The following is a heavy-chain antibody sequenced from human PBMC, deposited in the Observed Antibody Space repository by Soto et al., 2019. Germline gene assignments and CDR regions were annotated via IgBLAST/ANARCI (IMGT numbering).Heavy chain of an antibody. CDR2: ISNTSTYT. CDR1: GFTFSDYY. CDR3: ASDDSGYAGYFDL. J-gene: IGHJ2*01. D-gene: IGHD5-12*01. Sequence: QVQLVESGGGLVKPGGSLRLSCAASGFTFSDYYMTWIRQAPGRGPEWVSYISNTSTYTNYADSVKGRFTISRDNAKNSLYLQMNSLRAEATVVYCCASDDSGYAGYFDLWCRGTLVTFSS. V-gene: IGHV3-11*05.